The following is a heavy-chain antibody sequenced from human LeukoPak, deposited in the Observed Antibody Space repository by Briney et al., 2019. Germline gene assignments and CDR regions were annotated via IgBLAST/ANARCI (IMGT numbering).Heavy chain of an antibody. CDR1: GYTFTIYY. D-gene: IGHD3-22*01. CDR3: ARARGYYDSSGYYDY. V-gene: IGHV1-46*01. J-gene: IGHJ4*02. CDR2: ISPSGGST. Sequence: ASVTVSCKASGYTFTIYYMHWVRQAPGQGLEWMGIISPSGGSTSYAQKFQGRVTMTRDTSTSTVYMELSSLRSEDTAVYYCARARGYYDSSGYYDYWGQGTLVTVSS.